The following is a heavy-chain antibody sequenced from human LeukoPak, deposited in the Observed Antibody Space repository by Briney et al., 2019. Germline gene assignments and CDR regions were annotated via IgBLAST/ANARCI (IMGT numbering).Heavy chain of an antibody. CDR1: GFTFSSYG. CDR2: ISYDGSNK. CDR3: VRGSGYLYYYYYGMDV. D-gene: IGHD3-3*01. Sequence: GRSLRLSCAASGFTFSSYGMHWVRQAPGKGLEWVAVISYDGSNKYYADSVKGRFTISRDNSKNTLYLQMNSLRAEDTAVYYCVRGSGYLYYYYYGMDVWGQGTKVTVSS. V-gene: IGHV3-30*03. J-gene: IGHJ6*02.